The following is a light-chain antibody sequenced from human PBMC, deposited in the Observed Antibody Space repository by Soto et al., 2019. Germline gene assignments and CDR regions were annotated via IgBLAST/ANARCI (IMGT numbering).Light chain of an antibody. Sequence: EMVMPQSPATLSLSLVERAPLSCRASQSVSSSLAWYQQKPGQAPRLLIYDASNRATGIPARFSGSGSGTDFTLTISSLEPEDFAVYYCQQRSHWPGTFGGGTKVEIK. CDR3: QQRSHWPGT. J-gene: IGKJ4*01. V-gene: IGKV3-11*01. CDR1: QSVSSS. CDR2: DAS.